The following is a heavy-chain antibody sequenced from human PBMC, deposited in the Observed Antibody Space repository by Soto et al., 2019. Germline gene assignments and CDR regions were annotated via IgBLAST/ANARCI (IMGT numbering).Heavy chain of an antibody. Sequence: SGPTLVNPTEPLTLTCTFPGFSLTSPGMCVSWIRQSPGKALEWLALIERDDDDKYYSTSLKTRLTISKDTRKNQVVLTMANMEPADTATYYCARSIRGPRRFNGMDVWGQGTTVTVSS. V-gene: IGHV2-70*13. CDR2: IERDDDDK. CDR1: GFSLTSPGMC. CDR3: ARSIRGPRRFNGMDV. D-gene: IGHD1-20*01. J-gene: IGHJ6*02.